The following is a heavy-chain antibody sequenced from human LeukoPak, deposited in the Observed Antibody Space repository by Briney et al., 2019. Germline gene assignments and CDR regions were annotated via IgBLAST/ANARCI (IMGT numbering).Heavy chain of an antibody. CDR3: ARDPPPDYYGSGSRSLGYYMDV. D-gene: IGHD3-10*01. Sequence: SETLSLTCTVSGGSISSYYWSWIRQPAGKGLEWIGPIYTSGSTNYNPSLKSRVTMSVDTSKNQFSLKLSSVTAADTAVYYCARDPPPDYYGSGSRSLGYYMDVWGKGTTVTVSS. CDR2: IYTSGST. V-gene: IGHV4-4*07. CDR1: GGSISSYY. J-gene: IGHJ6*03.